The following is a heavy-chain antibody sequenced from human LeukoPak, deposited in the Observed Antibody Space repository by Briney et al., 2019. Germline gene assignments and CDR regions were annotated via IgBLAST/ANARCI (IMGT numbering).Heavy chain of an antibody. V-gene: IGHV1-46*01. D-gene: IGHD2/OR15-2a*01. Sequence: ASVKVSCKASGYTFTDYYVHWVRQALGQGLEWVGAINPYGGTTAYAQKFQGRVTVTRDTSSSTVYMEVSSLTSEDTAVYYCARDLLAPDYWGQGTLVTVSS. CDR1: GYTFTDYY. CDR3: ARDLLAPDY. J-gene: IGHJ4*02. CDR2: INPYGGTT.